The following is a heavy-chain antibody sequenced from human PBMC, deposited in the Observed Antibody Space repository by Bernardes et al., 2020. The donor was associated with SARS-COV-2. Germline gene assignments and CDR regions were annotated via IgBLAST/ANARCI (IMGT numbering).Heavy chain of an antibody. Sequence: SETLSLTCTVSGGSISSYYWSWIRQPPGKGLEWIGYIYYSGSTNYNPSLKSRVTISVDTSKNQFSLKLSSVTAADTAVYYCARATPIAAHFDYWGQGTLVTVSS. J-gene: IGHJ4*02. D-gene: IGHD6-13*01. V-gene: IGHV4-59*01. CDR2: IYYSGST. CDR1: GGSISSYY. CDR3: ARATPIAAHFDY.